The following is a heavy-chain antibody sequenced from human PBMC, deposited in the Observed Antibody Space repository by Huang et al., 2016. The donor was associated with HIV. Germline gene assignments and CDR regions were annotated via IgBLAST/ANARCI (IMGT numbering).Heavy chain of an antibody. J-gene: IGHJ5*02. CDR3: ARDRKYDNAWYWFDP. D-gene: IGHD1-1*01. CDR2: IIPSFGTP. CDR1: GGTFSSYA. Sequence: QVQLVQSGAEVKKPGSSVRVSCEASGGTFSSYAINWVRQAPGQGLEWMGVIIPSFGTPNYAQKFQGRVTITADESTSTAYMELSSLRSDDTAVYYCARDRKYDNAWYWFDPWGQGTLVTVSS. V-gene: IGHV1-69*01.